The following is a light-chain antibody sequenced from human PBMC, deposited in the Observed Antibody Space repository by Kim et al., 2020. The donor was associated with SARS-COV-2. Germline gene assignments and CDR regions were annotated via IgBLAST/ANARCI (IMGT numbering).Light chain of an antibody. CDR2: YDS. V-gene: IGLV3-21*04. CDR1: NIGSKS. Sequence: SYELTQSPSVSVAPGKTVRITCGGNNIGSKSVHWYQQKPGQAPVLVIYYDSDRPSGIPERFSGSNSGNTATLTISRVEAGDEADYYCQVWDSSSDHWVFGGGTQLTVL. CDR3: QVWDSSSDHWV. J-gene: IGLJ3*02.